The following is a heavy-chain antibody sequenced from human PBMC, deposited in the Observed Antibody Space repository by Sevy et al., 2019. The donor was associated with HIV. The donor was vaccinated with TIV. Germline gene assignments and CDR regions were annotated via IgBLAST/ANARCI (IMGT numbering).Heavy chain of an antibody. D-gene: IGHD1-1*01. J-gene: IGHJ4*02. V-gene: IGHV3-11*04. CDR1: RFSFSDFF. Sequence: GGSRRLSCAVSRFSFSDFFMSWIRQAPGKGLEWISSISSSRGTIYYADSVKGRFTISRDNTKNSLFLQMNSLRAEDTAVYYCARDPLEKDYFDYWGLGTLVTVSS. CDR3: ARDPLEKDYFDY. CDR2: ISSSRGTI.